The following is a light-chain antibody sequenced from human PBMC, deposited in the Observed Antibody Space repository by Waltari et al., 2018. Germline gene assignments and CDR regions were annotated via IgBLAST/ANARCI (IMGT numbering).Light chain of an antibody. Sequence: SYVLTQSPSVSVAPGETARITCGGNNIGSKPVHWYQQKTGQAPILVMYYNNDRPSGIPERFSGSNSGSTATLTISRVEAGDEADYYCQLWDSSSDHVVFGGGTKLTVL. CDR1: NIGSKP. V-gene: IGLV3-21*04. CDR3: QLWDSSSDHVV. J-gene: IGLJ2*01. CDR2: YNN.